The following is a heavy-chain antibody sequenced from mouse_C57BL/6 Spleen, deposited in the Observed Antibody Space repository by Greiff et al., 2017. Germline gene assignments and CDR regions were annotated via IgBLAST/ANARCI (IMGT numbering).Heavy chain of an antibody. J-gene: IGHJ3*01. CDR3: ARGGTAQALSFAY. CDR1: GYTFTDYN. Sequence: EVQGVESGPELVKPGASVKIPCKASGYTFTDYNMDRVKQSHGKSLEWIGDINPNNGGTIYNQKFKGKATLTVDKSSSTAYMELRSLTSEDTAVYYCARGGTAQALSFAYWGQGTLVTVSA. V-gene: IGHV1-18*01. D-gene: IGHD3-2*02. CDR2: INPNNGGT.